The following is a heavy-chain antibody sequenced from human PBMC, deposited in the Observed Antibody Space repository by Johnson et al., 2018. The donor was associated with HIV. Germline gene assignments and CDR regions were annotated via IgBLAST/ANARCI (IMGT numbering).Heavy chain of an antibody. V-gene: IGHV3-30-3*01. D-gene: IGHD6-13*01. Sequence: QVQLLESGGGVVQPGRSLRLSCAASGFTFSSYAMHWVRQAPGKGLEWVAVISYDGSNKYYADSVKGRFTISRDNAKNSLYLQMNSLRAEDTAVYYCAKDHGYSSSPVEAFDIWGQGTMVTFSS. CDR3: AKDHGYSSSPVEAFDI. CDR2: ISYDGSNK. J-gene: IGHJ3*02. CDR1: GFTFSSYA.